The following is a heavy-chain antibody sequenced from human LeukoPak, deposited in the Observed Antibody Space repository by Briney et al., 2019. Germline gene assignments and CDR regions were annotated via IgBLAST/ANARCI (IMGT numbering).Heavy chain of an antibody. Sequence: GGSLRLSCAASGFTFSSYWMHWVRQAPGKGLVWVSRINSDGSSTSYADSVKGRFTISRDNAKNTLFLQMNSLRAGDTAVYYCARAGGSGYYYMDVWGKGTTVTISS. CDR2: INSDGSST. CDR3: ARAGGSGYYYMDV. J-gene: IGHJ6*03. V-gene: IGHV3-74*01. D-gene: IGHD3-10*01. CDR1: GFTFSSYW.